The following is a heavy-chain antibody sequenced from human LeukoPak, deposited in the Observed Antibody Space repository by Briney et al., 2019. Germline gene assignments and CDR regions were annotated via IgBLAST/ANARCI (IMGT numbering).Heavy chain of an antibody. V-gene: IGHV3-7*01. CDR3: ARGLYSGSSGVLFDY. D-gene: IGHD1-26*01. CDR1: GFTFSSYW. J-gene: IGHJ4*02. Sequence: GGSLRLSCAASGFTFSSYWMSGVRQAPGKGLEWVANIKQDGSEKYYVDSVKGRFTISRDNAKNTLYLQMNSLRAEDTAVYYCARGLYSGSSGVLFDYWGQGTLVTVSS. CDR2: IKQDGSEK.